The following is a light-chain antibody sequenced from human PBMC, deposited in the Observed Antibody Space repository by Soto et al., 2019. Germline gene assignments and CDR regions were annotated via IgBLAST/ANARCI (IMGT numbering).Light chain of an antibody. CDR2: RNN. V-gene: IGLV1-47*01. J-gene: IGLJ6*01. CDR1: SSNIGSNY. CDR3: CSYAGTYIGYV. Sequence: QSVLTQPPSASGTPGQRVTISCSGSSSNIGSNYVYWYQQLPGTAPKLLIYRNNQRPSGVPDRFSGSKSGTSASLAISGLRSEDEADYYCCSYAGTYIGYVFGSETQLTVL.